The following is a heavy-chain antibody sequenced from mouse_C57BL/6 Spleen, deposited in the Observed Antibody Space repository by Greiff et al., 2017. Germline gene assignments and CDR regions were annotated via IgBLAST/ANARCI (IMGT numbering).Heavy chain of an antibody. V-gene: IGHV1-53*01. CDR1: GYTFTSYW. CDR2: SNPSNGGT. D-gene: IGHD1-1*01. J-gene: IGHJ3*01. Sequence: QVQLQQPGTELVKPGASVKLSCKASGYTFTSYWLHWLKQRPGQGLEWIGNSNPSNGGTNYNEKLKSKATLTVAKSSSTAYLQLSSLTSEDSAVYYCARWDYGSSYPFAYWGQGTLVTVSA. CDR3: ARWDYGSSYPFAY.